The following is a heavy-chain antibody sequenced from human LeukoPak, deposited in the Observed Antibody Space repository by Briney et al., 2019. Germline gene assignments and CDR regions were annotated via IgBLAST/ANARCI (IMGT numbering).Heavy chain of an antibody. V-gene: IGHV3-33*01. CDR3: ARVWYPTNYYYYGMDV. D-gene: IGHD1-26*01. CDR1: GFTFSSYG. J-gene: IGHJ6*02. CDR2: IWYDGSNK. Sequence: GRSLRLSCAASGFTFSSYGMHWVRQAPDKGLEWVAVIWYDGSNKYYADSVKGRFTISRDNSKNTLYLQMNSLRAEDTAVYYCARVWYPTNYYYYGMDVWGQGTTVTVSS.